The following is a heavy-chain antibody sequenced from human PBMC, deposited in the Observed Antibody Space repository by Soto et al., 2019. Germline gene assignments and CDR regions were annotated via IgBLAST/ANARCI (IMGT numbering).Heavy chain of an antibody. Sequence: SETLSLTCTVSGGSISSYYWSWIRQPPGKGLEWIGYIYYSGSTNYNPSLKSRVTISVDTSKNQFSLKLSSVTAADTAVYYCARLRSTVTTVFDSWGQGTLVTVSS. CDR2: IYYSGST. V-gene: IGHV4-59*08. CDR3: ARLRSTVTTVFDS. J-gene: IGHJ5*01. D-gene: IGHD4-17*01. CDR1: GGSISSYY.